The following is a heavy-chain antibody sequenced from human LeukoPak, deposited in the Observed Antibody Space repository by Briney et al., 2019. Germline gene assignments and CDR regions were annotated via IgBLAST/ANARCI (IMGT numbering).Heavy chain of an antibody. Sequence: GGSLRLSCAASGFTFSSYAMHWVRQAPGKGLEYVSAISSNGGSTYYANSVKGRFTISRDNSKNTLYLQMGSLRAEDMAVYYCARAHYYDSSGYYVDYWGQGTLVTASS. V-gene: IGHV3-64*01. D-gene: IGHD3-22*01. CDR3: ARAHYYDSSGYYVDY. CDR2: ISSNGGST. CDR1: GFTFSSYA. J-gene: IGHJ4*02.